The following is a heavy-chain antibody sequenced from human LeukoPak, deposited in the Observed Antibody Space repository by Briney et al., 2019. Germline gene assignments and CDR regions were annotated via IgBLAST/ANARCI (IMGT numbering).Heavy chain of an antibody. CDR3: ARGSTGLWFGEGTHSYYYYMDV. CDR1: GGPISSSSYY. Sequence: SETLSLTCTVSGGPISSSSYYWGWIRQPPGKGLEWIGYIYYSGSTNYNPSLKSRVTISVDTSKNQFSLKLSSVTAADTAVYYCARGSTGLWFGEGTHSYYYYMDVWGKGTTVTISS. V-gene: IGHV4-61*05. CDR2: IYYSGST. J-gene: IGHJ6*03. D-gene: IGHD3-10*01.